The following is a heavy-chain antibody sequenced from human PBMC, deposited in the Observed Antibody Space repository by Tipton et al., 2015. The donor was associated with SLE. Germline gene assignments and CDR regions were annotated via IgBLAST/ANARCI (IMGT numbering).Heavy chain of an antibody. J-gene: IGHJ3*02. CDR1: GFTFSSYA. Sequence: SLRLSCVGSGFTFSSYAMHWVRRAPGKGLDWVALISYDGSNKNYADSVKGRYTISRDNSKNTLYLQMNSLRAEDTAVYYCARDPEFWSGYSTMDDAFDIWGQGTMVTVSS. CDR3: ARDPEFWSGYSTMDDAFDI. V-gene: IGHV3-30-3*01. D-gene: IGHD3-3*01. CDR2: ISYDGSNK.